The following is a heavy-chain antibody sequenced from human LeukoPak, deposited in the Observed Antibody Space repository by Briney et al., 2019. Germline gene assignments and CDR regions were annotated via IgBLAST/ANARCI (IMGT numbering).Heavy chain of an antibody. CDR2: ISYSGST. V-gene: IGHV4-59*08. J-gene: IGHJ4*02. Sequence: SEALSLTCTVSAGSISNYYWSWIRQPPGKGLEWIGYISYSGSTNYNPSLKSRVTISVDTSKNQFSLKLSSVTAADTAVYYCARIQQDYGDYVGSFDYWGQGTLVTVSS. CDR1: AGSISNYY. CDR3: ARIQQDYGDYVGSFDY. D-gene: IGHD4-17*01.